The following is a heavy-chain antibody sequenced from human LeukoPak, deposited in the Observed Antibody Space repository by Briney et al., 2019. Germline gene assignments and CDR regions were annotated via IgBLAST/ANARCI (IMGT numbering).Heavy chain of an antibody. J-gene: IGHJ4*02. V-gene: IGHV1-69*05. CDR3: ARDLPPAYGLVYYFDY. CDR2: IIPIFGTA. CDR1: GGTFTSYA. Sequence: ASVKVSFKASGGTFTSYAISWVRQARGQGVEWMGWIIPIFGTANYAQKLQGTVTITTDESTSTAYMELSSLRSEDTAVYYCARDLPPAYGLVYYFDYWGQGTLVTVSS. D-gene: IGHD3-10*01.